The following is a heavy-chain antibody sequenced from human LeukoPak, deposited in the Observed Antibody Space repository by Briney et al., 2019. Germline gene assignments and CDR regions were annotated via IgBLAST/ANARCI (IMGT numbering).Heavy chain of an antibody. D-gene: IGHD1-26*01. CDR1: GFTFSSYA. J-gene: IGHJ4*02. CDR2: ISGSGGST. V-gene: IGHV3-23*01. Sequence: GSLRLSCAASGFTFSSYAMSWVRQAPEKGLEWVSAISGSGGSTYYADSVKGRLTISRDNSKNTLYLQMNSLRAEDTAVYYYARAGSIGFDYWGQATLVTVSS. CDR3: ARAGSIGFDY.